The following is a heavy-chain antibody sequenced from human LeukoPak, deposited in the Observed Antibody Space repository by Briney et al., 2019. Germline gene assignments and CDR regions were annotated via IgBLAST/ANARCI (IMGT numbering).Heavy chain of an antibody. CDR3: ARDGGDCSGGSCYSSRYYYGMDV. V-gene: IGHV1-69*13. D-gene: IGHD2-15*01. Sequence: ASVKVSCKASGGTFSSYAISWVRQAPGQGLEWMGGIIPIFGTANYAQKFQGRVTITADESTSTAYMELSSLRSEDTAVYYCARDGGDCSGGSCYSSRYYYGMDVWGQGTTVTVSS. J-gene: IGHJ6*02. CDR2: IIPIFGTA. CDR1: GGTFSSYA.